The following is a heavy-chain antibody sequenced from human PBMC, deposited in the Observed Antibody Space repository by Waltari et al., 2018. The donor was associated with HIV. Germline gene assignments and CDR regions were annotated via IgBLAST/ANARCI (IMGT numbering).Heavy chain of an antibody. CDR3: APYYYGSGSLQDYGMDV. CDR1: GGTFSSYA. Sequence: QVQLVQSGAEVKKPGSSVKVSCKASGGTFSSYAISWVRQAPGQGLEWMGGIIPIFGTANYAQKFQGRVTITADESTSTAYMELSSLRSEDTAVYYCAPYYYGSGSLQDYGMDVWGQGTTVTVSS. D-gene: IGHD3-10*01. V-gene: IGHV1-69*01. J-gene: IGHJ6*02. CDR2: IIPIFGTA.